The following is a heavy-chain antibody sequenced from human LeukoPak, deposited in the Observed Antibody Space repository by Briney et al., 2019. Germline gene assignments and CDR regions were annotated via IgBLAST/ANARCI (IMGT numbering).Heavy chain of an antibody. CDR3: AKEPRGVGAPLAAAWARDAFDI. CDR2: ISGSGGST. CDR1: GFTFSSYA. Sequence: GGSLRLSCAASGFTFSSYAMSWVRQAPGKGLEWVSAISGSGGSTYYADSVKGRFTISRDNSKNTLYLQMNSLRAEDTAVYYCAKEPRGVGAPLAAAWARDAFDIWGQGTMVTVSS. V-gene: IGHV3-23*01. J-gene: IGHJ3*02. D-gene: IGHD6-13*01.